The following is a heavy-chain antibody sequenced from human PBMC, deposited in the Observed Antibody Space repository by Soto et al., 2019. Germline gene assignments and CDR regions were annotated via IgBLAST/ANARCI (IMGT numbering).Heavy chain of an antibody. D-gene: IGHD2-21*02. Sequence: QVQLVQSGAEEKKPGASVKVSCKASGYTFTSYAMHWVRQAPGQRLEWMGWINAGNGNTKYSQKFQGRVTITRDTSASTAYMEPSSLRSEDTAVYCWARIIVVVTALDYWGQGTLVTVSS. CDR3: ARIIVVVTALDY. CDR1: GYTFTSYA. J-gene: IGHJ4*02. V-gene: IGHV1-3*05. CDR2: INAGNGNT.